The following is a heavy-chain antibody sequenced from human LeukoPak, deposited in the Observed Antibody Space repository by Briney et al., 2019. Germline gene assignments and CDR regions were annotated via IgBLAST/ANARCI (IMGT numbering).Heavy chain of an antibody. J-gene: IGHJ4*02. CDR2: IYYSGST. CDR3: ARRGYSSGWYYFDY. CDR1: GGSISSYH. V-gene: IGHV4-59*08. D-gene: IGHD6-19*01. Sequence: SETLSLTCTVSGGSISSYHWSWIRQPPGKGLEWIGYIYYSGSTNYNPSLKSRVTLSVDTSKNQFSLKLSSVTAADTAVYYCARRGYSSGWYYFDYWGQGTLVTVSS.